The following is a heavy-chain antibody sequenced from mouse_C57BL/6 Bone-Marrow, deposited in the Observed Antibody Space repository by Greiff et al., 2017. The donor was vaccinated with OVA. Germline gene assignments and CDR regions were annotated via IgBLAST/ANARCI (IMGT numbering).Heavy chain of an antibody. V-gene: IGHV1-26*01. J-gene: IGHJ4*01. CDR2: INPNNGGT. CDR1: GYTFTDYY. CDR3: AREGYAMDY. Sequence: VQLQQSGPELVKPGASVKISCKASGYTFTDYYMNWVKQSPGKSLEWIGDINPNNGGTSYNQKFKGKATLTVDKSSSTAYMELRSLTSEDSAVYYGAREGYAMDYWGQGTSVTVSS.